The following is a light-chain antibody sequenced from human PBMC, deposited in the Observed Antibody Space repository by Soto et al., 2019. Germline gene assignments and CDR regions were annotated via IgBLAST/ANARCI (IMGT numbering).Light chain of an antibody. V-gene: IGKV3-20*01. CDR2: GAS. CDR1: QSVSSSY. CDR3: QQYGSSPPMYT. J-gene: IGKJ2*01. Sequence: EIVLTQSPGTLSLSPGERATLSCRASQSVSSSYLAWYQQKPGQAPRLLIYGASSRATGIPDRFSGSGSGTDFTLTICRLEPEAFAVYYCQQYGSSPPMYTFGQGTKLEIK.